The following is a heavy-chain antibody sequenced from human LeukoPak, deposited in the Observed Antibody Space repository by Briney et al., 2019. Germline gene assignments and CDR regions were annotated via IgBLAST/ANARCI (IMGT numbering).Heavy chain of an antibody. Sequence: ASVKVSCKASRYTFTSYYMHWVRQAPGQGLEWMGIINPSGGSTSYAQKFQGRVTMTRDTSTSTVYMELSSLRSEDTAVYYCASPIVATSALDYWGQGTLVTVSS. CDR1: RYTFTSYY. D-gene: IGHD5-12*01. CDR3: ASPIVATSALDY. CDR2: INPSGGST. V-gene: IGHV1-46*03. J-gene: IGHJ4*02.